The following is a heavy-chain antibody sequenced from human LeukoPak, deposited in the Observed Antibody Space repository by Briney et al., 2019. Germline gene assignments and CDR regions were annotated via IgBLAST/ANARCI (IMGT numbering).Heavy chain of an antibody. J-gene: IGHJ4*02. V-gene: IGHV3-30*18. Sequence: SGGSLRLSCAASGFTFSSYGMHWVRQAPGKGLEWVAVISYDGSNKYYADSVKGRFTISRDNSKNTLYLQMNSLRAEDTAVYYCAKDSGGYNLLFDYWGQGTLVTVSS. CDR1: GFTFSSYG. CDR2: ISYDGSNK. CDR3: AKDSGGYNLLFDY. D-gene: IGHD5-24*01.